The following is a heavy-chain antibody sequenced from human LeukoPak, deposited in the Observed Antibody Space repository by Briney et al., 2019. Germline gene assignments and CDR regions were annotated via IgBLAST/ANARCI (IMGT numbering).Heavy chain of an antibody. CDR3: ARESNDANAFGI. D-gene: IGHD1-1*01. J-gene: IGHJ3*02. CDR1: GFTFSSYW. Sequence: TGGSLRLSCAASGFTFSSYWMHWVRQAPGKGLVWVSRINSDGSSTSYADSVKGRFTISRDNAKNTLYLQMNSLRAEDTAVYYCARESNDANAFGIWGQGTMVTVSS. V-gene: IGHV3-74*01. CDR2: INSDGSST.